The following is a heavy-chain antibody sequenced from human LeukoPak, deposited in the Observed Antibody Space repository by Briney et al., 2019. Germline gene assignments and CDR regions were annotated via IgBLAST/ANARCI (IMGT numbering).Heavy chain of an antibody. J-gene: IGHJ3*02. Sequence: PGGSLRLSCAASGFSFDGYNMNWVRQAPGKGLEWVSFITATGGSRHYTDSVKGRFTISRDNAKNSLYIQMNSLRAEDTAVYYCARHGYNGFDMWGQGTMVTVSS. CDR2: ITATGGSR. V-gene: IGHV3-21*01. CDR3: ARHGYNGFDM. CDR1: GFSFDGYN. D-gene: IGHD5-12*01.